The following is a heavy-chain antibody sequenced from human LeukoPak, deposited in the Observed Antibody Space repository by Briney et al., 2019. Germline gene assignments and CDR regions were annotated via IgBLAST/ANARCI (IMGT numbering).Heavy chain of an antibody. Sequence: ASVKVSCRASGYTFTSYGISWVRQAPGQGLEWMGWISAYNGNTNYAQKLQGRVTMTTDTSTSTACMELSSLRSEDTAVYYCAREPTVTLLGYFDYWGQGTLVTVSS. CDR3: AREPTVTLLGYFDY. V-gene: IGHV1-18*01. J-gene: IGHJ4*02. CDR1: GYTFTSYG. D-gene: IGHD4-17*01. CDR2: ISAYNGNT.